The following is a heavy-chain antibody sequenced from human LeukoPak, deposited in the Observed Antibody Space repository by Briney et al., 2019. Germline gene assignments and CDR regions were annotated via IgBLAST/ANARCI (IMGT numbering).Heavy chain of an antibody. D-gene: IGHD1-26*01. CDR3: AKSRGESRGASNY. J-gene: IGHJ4*02. CDR2: ISGSGDTT. V-gene: IGHV3-23*01. Sequence: GGSLRLSCAASGFTFSSYAMSWVRQAPGKGLEWVSFISGSGDTTYYADSVKGRFTISRDKSKNTLYLQMNSLRAEDTAVYYCAKSRGESRGASNYWGQGTLVTVSS. CDR1: GFTFSSYA.